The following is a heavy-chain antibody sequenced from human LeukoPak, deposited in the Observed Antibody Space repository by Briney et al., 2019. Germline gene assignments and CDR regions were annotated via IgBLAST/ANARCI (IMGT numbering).Heavy chain of an antibody. D-gene: IGHD4-17*01. CDR3: ASALIYYGDGPLHHDAFDI. V-gene: IGHV4-39*07. Sequence: PSETLSLTCTVSGGSISSSSYYWGWIRQPPGKGLEWIGSIYYSGSTYYNPSLKSRVTISVDTSKNQFSLKLSSVTAADTAVYYCASALIYYGDGPLHHDAFDIWGQGTMVTVSS. CDR1: GGSISSSSYY. CDR2: IYYSGST. J-gene: IGHJ3*02.